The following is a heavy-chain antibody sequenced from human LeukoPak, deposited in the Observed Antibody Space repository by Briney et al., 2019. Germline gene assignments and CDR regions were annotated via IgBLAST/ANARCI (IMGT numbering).Heavy chain of an antibody. D-gene: IGHD3-22*01. Sequence: AGGSLRLSCAASGFTFSSYAMSWVRQAPGKGLEWVSAISGSGGSTYYADSVKGRFTISRDNSKNTLYLQMNSLRAEDTAVYYCAKVLMPLSSGYYPNWGQGTLVTVSS. CDR2: ISGSGGST. J-gene: IGHJ4*02. CDR1: GFTFSSYA. V-gene: IGHV3-23*01. CDR3: AKVLMPLSSGYYPN.